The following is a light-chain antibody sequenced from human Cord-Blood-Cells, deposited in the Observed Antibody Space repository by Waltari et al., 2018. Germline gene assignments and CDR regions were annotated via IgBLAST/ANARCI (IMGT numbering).Light chain of an antibody. CDR1: QSISSY. V-gene: IGKV1-39*01. CDR2: AAS. CDR3: QQSYSTPYT. J-gene: IGKJ2*01. Sequence: QSPSSLSASVGDRVTITCRASQSISSYLNWYQQKPGKAPKLLIYAASSLQSGVPSRFSGSGSGTDFTLTISSLQPEDFATYYCQQSYSTPYTFGQGTKL.